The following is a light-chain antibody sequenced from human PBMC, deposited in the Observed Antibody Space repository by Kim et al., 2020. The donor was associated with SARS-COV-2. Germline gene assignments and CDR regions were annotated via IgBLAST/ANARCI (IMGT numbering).Light chain of an antibody. CDR2: VAS. J-gene: IGKJ5*01. V-gene: IGKV1-9*01. CDR1: QDSTNN. Sequence: ASVGDRVTTTCRASQDSTNNLAWYQQKPGKAPILLIYVASALHSGVPSRFSGSGFGTEFSLTISSLQPEDSATYYCQQLHSYPLTFGQGTRLEIK. CDR3: QQLHSYPLT.